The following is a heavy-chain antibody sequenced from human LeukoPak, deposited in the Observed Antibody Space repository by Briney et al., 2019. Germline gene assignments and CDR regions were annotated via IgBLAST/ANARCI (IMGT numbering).Heavy chain of an antibody. J-gene: IGHJ3*02. CDR3: ARVVIAANPDAFDI. Sequence: GGSLRLSCAASGFTFSNYAMSWVRQTPGKGLECVSVVTGSGGDTYYTGSVNGRFTISRDNSKNTLYLQMNSLRAEDAAVYYCARVVIAANPDAFDIWGQGTMVTVSS. V-gene: IGHV3-23*01. CDR1: GFTFSNYA. D-gene: IGHD2-15*01. CDR2: VTGSGGDT.